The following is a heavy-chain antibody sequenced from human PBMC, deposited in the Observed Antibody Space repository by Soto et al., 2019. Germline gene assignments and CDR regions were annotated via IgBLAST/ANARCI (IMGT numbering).Heavy chain of an antibody. CDR2: IKSKAAGGAI. Sequence: EVQMVESGGGLVKPGGSLRLSCAVSGFSFRDAWMNWVRQAPGKGLEWVGRIKSKAAGGAIDYAAPVKDRFTISRDDSKDTLYLQINSLKTDDTAMYYCTTDGSFGGVVVAFHLWGQGTMLSVSS. V-gene: IGHV3-15*07. J-gene: IGHJ3*01. CDR3: TTDGSFGGVVVAFHL. CDR1: GFSFRDAW. D-gene: IGHD3-10*01.